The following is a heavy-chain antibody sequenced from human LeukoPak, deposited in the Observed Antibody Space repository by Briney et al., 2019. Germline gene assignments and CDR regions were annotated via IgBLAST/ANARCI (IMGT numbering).Heavy chain of an antibody. CDR1: GYTFTGYY. Sequence: ASVKVSCKASGYTFTGYYMHWMRRAPGQGLEWMGWINPNSGGTNYAQKFQGRVTMTRDTSISTAYMELSRLRSDDTAVYYCARDATPHYYGMDVWGQGTTVTVSS. CDR2: INPNSGGT. V-gene: IGHV1-2*02. CDR3: ARDATPHYYGMDV. J-gene: IGHJ6*02.